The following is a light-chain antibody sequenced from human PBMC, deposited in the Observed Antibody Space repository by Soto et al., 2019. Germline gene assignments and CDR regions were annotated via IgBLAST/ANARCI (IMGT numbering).Light chain of an antibody. CDR2: DAS. J-gene: IGKJ1*01. CDR3: QQYNSHWT. V-gene: IGKV1-5*01. CDR1: QSISSW. Sequence: DIQMTQSPSTLSASVGDRVTITCRASQSISSWLAWYKQKPGKAPNLLIYDASSLESGVPSRFSGSGSGTESTLTIRSLKPDDFATYYCQQYNSHWTFGQGTKVDIK.